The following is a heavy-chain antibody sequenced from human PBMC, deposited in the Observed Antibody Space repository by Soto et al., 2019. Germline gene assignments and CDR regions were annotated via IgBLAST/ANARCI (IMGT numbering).Heavy chain of an antibody. V-gene: IGHV1-69*01. CDR2: IIPIFGTA. CDR3: ARDYYYGSGSWYYFDY. J-gene: IGHJ4*02. Sequence: QVQLVQSGAEVKKPGSSVKVSCKASGGTFSSYAISWVRQAPEQGLEWMGGIIPIFGTANYAQKFQGRVTITADESTSTAYMELSSLRSEDTAVYYCARDYYYGSGSWYYFDYWGQGTLVTVSS. CDR1: GGTFSSYA. D-gene: IGHD3-10*01.